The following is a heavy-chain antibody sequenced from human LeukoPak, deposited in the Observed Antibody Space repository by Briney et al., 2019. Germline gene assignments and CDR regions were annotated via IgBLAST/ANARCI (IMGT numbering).Heavy chain of an antibody. D-gene: IGHD3-10*01. CDR1: NGSISSYDSY. J-gene: IGHJ3*02. CDR3: ARVSRGGSGSGAFDI. Sequence: KPSETLSLTCTVSNGSISSYDSYWSWIRQPPGKGLDWIAYIYYGGSTDSTPSLKSRVTISVDMSKNQFSLRLTSVTAADTAVYYCARVSRGGSGSGAFDIWGQGTMVTVSS. CDR2: IYYGGST. V-gene: IGHV4-30-4*01.